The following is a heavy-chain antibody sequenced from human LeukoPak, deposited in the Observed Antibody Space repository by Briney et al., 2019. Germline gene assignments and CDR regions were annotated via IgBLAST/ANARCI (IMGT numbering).Heavy chain of an antibody. CDR2: IGSAGDT. V-gene: IGHV3-13*01. Sequence: GGSLRLSCAASGFTFSSYDMHWVRQATGKGLEWVSGIGSAGDTNYPGSVKGRFTISRENAKNSLHLQVNNLRAGDTAVYYCARYSSSWGGFDYWGQGTLVTVSS. CDR3: ARYSSSWGGFDY. D-gene: IGHD6-13*01. CDR1: GFTFSSYD. J-gene: IGHJ4*02.